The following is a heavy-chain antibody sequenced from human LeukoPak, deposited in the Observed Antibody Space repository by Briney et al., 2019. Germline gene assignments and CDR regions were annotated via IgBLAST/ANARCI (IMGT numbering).Heavy chain of an antibody. CDR2: IYYSGST. Sequence: SETLSLTCTVSGGSISSYYWNWIRQPPGKELEWIGYIYYSGSTNYNPSLKSRVTISIDTSKNQFSLKLSSVTAADTAVYYCARLRGSGPLGYFDLWGRGTLVTVSS. CDR3: ARLRGSGPLGYFDL. J-gene: IGHJ2*01. D-gene: IGHD2-15*01. V-gene: IGHV4-59*08. CDR1: GGSISSYY.